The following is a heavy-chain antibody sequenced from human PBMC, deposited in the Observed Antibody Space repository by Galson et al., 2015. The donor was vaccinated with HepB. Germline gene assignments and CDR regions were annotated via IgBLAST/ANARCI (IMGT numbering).Heavy chain of an antibody. CDR3: AGRYCSGGSCYYGLDV. J-gene: IGHJ6*02. Sequence: SLRLSCAASGFTFSRCSMNWVRQAPGKGLEWVSSISSSSSFIYYSDSVKGRITISRDNAKNSLYLQMNSLRAEDTAVYYCAGRYCSGGSCYYGLDVWGQGTPVTVSS. D-gene: IGHD2-15*01. CDR1: GFTFSRCS. CDR2: ISSSSSFI. V-gene: IGHV3-21*01.